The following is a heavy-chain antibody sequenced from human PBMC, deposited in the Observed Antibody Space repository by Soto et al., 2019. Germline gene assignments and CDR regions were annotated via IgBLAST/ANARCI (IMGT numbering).Heavy chain of an antibody. Sequence: QRQLQESGSGLVKPSQTLSLTCAVSGGSISSGGYSWSWIRQPPGKGLEWIGYIYHSGSTYYNPSLKSRVTISVDRSKNQFSLKLSSVTAADTAVYYCAAGAIFAVVPLDYWGQGTLVTVSS. V-gene: IGHV4-30-2*01. CDR2: IYHSGST. CDR3: AAGAIFAVVPLDY. CDR1: GGSISSGGYS. J-gene: IGHJ4*02. D-gene: IGHD3-3*01.